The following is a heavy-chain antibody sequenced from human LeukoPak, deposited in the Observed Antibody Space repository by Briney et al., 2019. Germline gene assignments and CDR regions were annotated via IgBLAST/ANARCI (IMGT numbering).Heavy chain of an antibody. CDR1: GYTVTGYD. Sequence: GASVKVSCKAPGYTVTGYDMHWVRQAPGQGLEWMGGINPNMGGTNYAQKFQGRVTMTRDTSISTAYMELSRLRSDDTAVYYCAKDDVWLGLVGATQNDAFDIWGQGTMVTVSS. CDR3: AKDDVWLGLVGATQNDAFDI. D-gene: IGHD1-26*01. J-gene: IGHJ3*02. CDR2: INPNMGGT. V-gene: IGHV1-2*02.